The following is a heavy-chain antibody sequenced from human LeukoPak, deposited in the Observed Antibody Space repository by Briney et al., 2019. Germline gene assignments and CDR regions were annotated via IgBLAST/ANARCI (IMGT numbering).Heavy chain of an antibody. J-gene: IGHJ5*02. CDR1: GYTFTSYA. Sequence: ASVKVSCKASGYTFTSYAMNWVRQAPGQGLEWMGIINPSGDSTSSAQTFQGRVTMTRDMSTSTDYMELSSLRSEDTAIYYCARDNSVGDNAWWFDPWGQGTLVTVSS. CDR3: ARDNSVGDNAWWFDP. CDR2: INPSGDST. D-gene: IGHD1-26*01. V-gene: IGHV1-46*01.